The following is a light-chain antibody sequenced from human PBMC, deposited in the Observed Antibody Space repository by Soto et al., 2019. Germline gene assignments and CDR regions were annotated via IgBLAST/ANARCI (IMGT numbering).Light chain of an antibody. CDR1: QSVSSSY. Sequence: EIVLTQSPGTLSLSPGERATLSCRASQSVSSSYLAWYQQKPGQAPRLLIYGASSRATGIPDRFSGSGSGKDFTLTISRLEPEDFAVDYCQQYDSSLFTFGPGTKVDIK. CDR3: QQYDSSLFT. CDR2: GAS. V-gene: IGKV3-20*01. J-gene: IGKJ3*01.